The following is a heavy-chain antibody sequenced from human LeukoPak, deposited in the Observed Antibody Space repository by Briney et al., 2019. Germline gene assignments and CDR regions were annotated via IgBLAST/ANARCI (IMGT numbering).Heavy chain of an antibody. J-gene: IGHJ4*02. CDR1: GFTFSSYS. D-gene: IGHD1-14*01. Sequence: GGSLRLSCAAYGFTFSSYSMNWVRQAPGKGLEWVSYISSSSSTIYYADSVKGRFTISRDNAKNSLYLQMNSLRAKDSGVYFCARSTGVEPLYYFDCWGQGPLVTVSS. V-gene: IGHV3-48*01. CDR3: ARSTGVEPLYYFDC. CDR2: ISSSSSTI.